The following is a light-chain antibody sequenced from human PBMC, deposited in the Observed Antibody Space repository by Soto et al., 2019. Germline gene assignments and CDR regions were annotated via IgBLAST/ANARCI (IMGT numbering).Light chain of an antibody. CDR3: QQYSDSVLT. CDR1: QTLTCNY. J-gene: IGKJ4*01. Sequence: EVVVTQSPATLSLSPGERATLSCRASQTLTCNYLACYQQKPGQAPRLLIHGAASRATGIPDRFSGSGSGTDFTLTISRLEPEDFAVYYCQQYSDSVLTFGGGTKVEIK. V-gene: IGKV3-20*01. CDR2: GAA.